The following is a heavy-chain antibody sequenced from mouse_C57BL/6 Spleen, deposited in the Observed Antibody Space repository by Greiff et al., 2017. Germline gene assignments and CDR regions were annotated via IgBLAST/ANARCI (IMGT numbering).Heavy chain of an antibody. Sequence: EVQGVESGGGLVQPKGSLKLSCAASGFTFNTYAMHWVRQAPGKGLEWVARIRSKSSNYATYYADSVKDRFTISRDDSQSMLYLQMNNLKTEDTAMYYCVRDYYGSGYWYFDVWGTGTTVTVSS. D-gene: IGHD1-1*01. CDR1: GFTFNTYA. CDR2: IRSKSSNYAT. J-gene: IGHJ1*03. V-gene: IGHV10-3*01. CDR3: VRDYYGSGYWYFDV.